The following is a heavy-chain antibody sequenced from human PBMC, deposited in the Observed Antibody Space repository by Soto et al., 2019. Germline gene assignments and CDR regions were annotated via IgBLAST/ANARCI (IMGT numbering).Heavy chain of an antibody. CDR2: FDPEDGET. J-gene: IGHJ3*01. CDR3: ATDPGTTGTTAE. D-gene: IGHD1-1*01. Sequence: ASVKLSCKVSGYTLTELSMHWVRQAPGKGLEWMGGFDPEDGETIYAQKFQGRVTMTEDTSTDTAYMELSSLRSEDTAVYYCATDPGTTGTTAEWGQGTMVTVSS. V-gene: IGHV1-24*01. CDR1: GYTLTELS.